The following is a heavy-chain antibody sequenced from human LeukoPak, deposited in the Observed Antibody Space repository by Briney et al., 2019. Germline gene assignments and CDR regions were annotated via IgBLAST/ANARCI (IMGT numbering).Heavy chain of an antibody. D-gene: IGHD2/OR15-2a*01. CDR3: ATEAGSTTWYSSRFGY. Sequence: GGSLRLSCAASGFTFSNAWMSWVRQAPGKGLEWVGRIKSKTDGGTTDYAAPVKGRFTISRDDSKNTLYLQMNSLKIEDTAVYYCATEAGSTTWYSSRFGYWGQGTLVTVSS. CDR1: GFTFSNAW. V-gene: IGHV3-15*01. J-gene: IGHJ4*02. CDR2: IKSKTDGGTT.